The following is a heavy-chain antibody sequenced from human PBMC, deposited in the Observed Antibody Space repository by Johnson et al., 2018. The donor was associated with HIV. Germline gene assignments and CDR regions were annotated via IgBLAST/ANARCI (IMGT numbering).Heavy chain of an antibody. D-gene: IGHD5-18*01. V-gene: IGHV3-30*04. J-gene: IGHJ3*02. CDR1: GFTFSSYA. CDR2: ISYDGNNK. CDR3: AKDRDSYGYGGAFDI. Sequence: QVQLVESGGGVVQPGRSLRLSCAASGFTFSSYAMHWVRQAPGKGLEWVAVISYDGNNKYYADSVKGRFTTSRDNSKDTLYLQMSSLRAEDTAVYYCAKDRDSYGYGGAFDIWGQGTMVTVSS.